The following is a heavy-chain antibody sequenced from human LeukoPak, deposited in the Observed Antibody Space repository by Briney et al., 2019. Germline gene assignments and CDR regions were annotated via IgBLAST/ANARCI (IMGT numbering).Heavy chain of an antibody. J-gene: IGHJ4*02. CDR3: AKGDTAMGSYLDY. Sequence: SGGSLRLSCAASGFTFNSYTMSWVRQAPGEGLEWASVISGSGGSTYYADSVKGRFTISRDNSKNTVYLQMNSLRAEDTAVYYCAKGDTAMGSYLDYWGQGTLVTVSS. D-gene: IGHD5-18*01. V-gene: IGHV3-23*01. CDR1: GFTFNSYT. CDR2: ISGSGGST.